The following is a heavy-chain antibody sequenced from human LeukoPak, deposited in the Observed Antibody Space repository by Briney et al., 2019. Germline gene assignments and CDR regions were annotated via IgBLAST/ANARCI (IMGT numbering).Heavy chain of an antibody. D-gene: IGHD3-16*01. Sequence: GRSLRLSCAASGFTFDDYAMHWVRQAPGKGLEWVSGISWNSGSIGYADSVKGRFTISRDNSKSTLYLQINSLRAEDTAVYYCAKGRGGVVLTSFDFWGQGTLVTVSS. CDR2: ISWNSGSI. CDR3: AKGRGGVVLTSFDF. CDR1: GFTFDDYA. J-gene: IGHJ4*02. V-gene: IGHV3-9*01.